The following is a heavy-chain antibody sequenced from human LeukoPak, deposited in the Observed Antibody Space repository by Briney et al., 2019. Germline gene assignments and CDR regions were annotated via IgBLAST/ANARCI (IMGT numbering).Heavy chain of an antibody. Sequence: SVKVSCKASGGTFSSYAISWVRQAPGQGLEWMGGIIPIFGTANYAQKFQGRVTITADESTSTAYMELSSLRSEDTAVYYCARDHRGVRDYFDYWGQGTLVTVSS. CDR2: IIPIFGTA. V-gene: IGHV1-69*01. CDR1: GGTFSSYA. J-gene: IGHJ4*02. CDR3: ARDHRGVRDYFDY. D-gene: IGHD3-10*01.